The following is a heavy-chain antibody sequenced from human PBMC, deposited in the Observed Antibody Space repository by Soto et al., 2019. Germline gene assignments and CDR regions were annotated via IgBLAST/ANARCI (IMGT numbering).Heavy chain of an antibody. Sequence: SETLSLTCTVSGDSISGGASFWSWIRQPPGKGLEWIANVYYSGSSYYNPSLKSRLTISVDTTKNQFSLQLKSMTAADTAVYYCAKLSCTSSTCYFPGWFDPWGRETLVAVPS. D-gene: IGHD2-2*01. V-gene: IGHV4-31*03. CDR3: AKLSCTSSTCYFPGWFDP. J-gene: IGHJ5*02. CDR2: VYYSGSS. CDR1: GDSISGGASF.